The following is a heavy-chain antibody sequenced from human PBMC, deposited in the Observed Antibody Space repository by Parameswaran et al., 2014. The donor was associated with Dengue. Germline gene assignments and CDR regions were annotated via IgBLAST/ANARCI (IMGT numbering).Heavy chain of an antibody. D-gene: IGHD3-3*01. CDR2: IYHSGST. CDR3: ARDQSYFWSGYFRRNYYGMDV. J-gene: IGHJ6*02. V-gene: IGHV4-4*02. Sequence: VRQAPGKGLEWIGEIYHSGSTNYNPSLKSRVTISVDKSKNQFSLKLSSVTAADTAVYYCARDQSYFWSGYFRRNYYGMDVWGQGTTVTVSS.